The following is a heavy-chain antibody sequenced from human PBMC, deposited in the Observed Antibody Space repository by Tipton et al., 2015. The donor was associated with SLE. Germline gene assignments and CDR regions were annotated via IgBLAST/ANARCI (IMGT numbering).Heavy chain of an antibody. CDR3: ARERGASIAVAQEFDY. D-gene: IGHD6-19*01. CDR2: IYYSGST. J-gene: IGHJ4*02. V-gene: IGHV4-59*11. CDR1: GGSISSHY. Sequence: TLSLTCTVSGGSISSHYRSWIRQPPGKGLEWIGYIYYSGSTNYNPSLKSRVTISVDKSKNQFSLKLSSVTAADTAVYYCARERGASIAVAQEFDYWGQGTLVTVSS.